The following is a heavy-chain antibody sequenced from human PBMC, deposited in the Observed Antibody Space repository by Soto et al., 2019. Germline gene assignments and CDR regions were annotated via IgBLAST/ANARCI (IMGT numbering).Heavy chain of an antibody. Sequence: GASVKVSCKASGYTFTSYGISWVRQAPGQGLEWMGWISAYNGNTNYAQKLQGRVTMTTDTSTSTAYMELRSLRSDDTAVYYCARWRRQIIVGATTYDYFDYWGQGTLVTVSS. V-gene: IGHV1-18*04. J-gene: IGHJ4*02. D-gene: IGHD1-26*01. CDR3: ARWRRQIIVGATTYDYFDY. CDR2: ISAYNGNT. CDR1: GYTFTSYG.